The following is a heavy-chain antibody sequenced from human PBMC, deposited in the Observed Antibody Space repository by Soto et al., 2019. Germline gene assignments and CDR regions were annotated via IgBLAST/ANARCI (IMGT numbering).Heavy chain of an antibody. D-gene: IGHD3-22*01. Sequence: GASLKVSCKASGGTFSSYAISWVRQAPGQGLEWMGGIIPIFGTANYAQKFQGRVTITADESTSTACMELSSLRSEDTAVYYCARGVSSSGYPYYYYGMDVWGQGTTVTVSS. CDR2: IIPIFGTA. J-gene: IGHJ6*02. V-gene: IGHV1-69*13. CDR1: GGTFSSYA. CDR3: ARGVSSSGYPYYYYGMDV.